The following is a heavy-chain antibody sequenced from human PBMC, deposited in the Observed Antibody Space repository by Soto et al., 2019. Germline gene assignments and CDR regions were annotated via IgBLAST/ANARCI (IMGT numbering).Heavy chain of an antibody. J-gene: IGHJ4*02. CDR1: AYSISSSNW. V-gene: IGHV4-28*01. CDR2: IYYSGTT. Sequence: PSETLSLTCAVSAYSISSSNWWGWIRQPPGKGLEWIGYIYYSGTTYYNPSLKSRVTMSVDTSKNQLSLKLTSVTAVDTAVYYCAKYWYSSGWHFDYWGQGTLVT. CDR3: AKYWYSSGWHFDY. D-gene: IGHD6-19*01.